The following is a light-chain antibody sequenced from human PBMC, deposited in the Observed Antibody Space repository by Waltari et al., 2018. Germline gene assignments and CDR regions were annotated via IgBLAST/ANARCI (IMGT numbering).Light chain of an antibody. Sequence: QSALTQPASVSGSPGQSITVSCTGTSSDVGTYNLVSWYQQHPGKAPKLIIYGVNKRPSVVSDRFSGSKSGNTASLTISGLQAEDEADYYFCSSAGSSTYVVFGGGTKLTVL. CDR3: CSSAGSSTYVV. CDR1: SSDVGTYNL. CDR2: GVN. V-gene: IGLV2-23*02. J-gene: IGLJ2*01.